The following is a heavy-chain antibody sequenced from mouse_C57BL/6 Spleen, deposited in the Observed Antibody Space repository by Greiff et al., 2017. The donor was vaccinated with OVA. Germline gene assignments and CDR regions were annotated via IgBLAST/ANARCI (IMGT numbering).Heavy chain of an antibody. CDR2: IDPETGGT. Sequence: QVQLQQSGAELVRPGASVTLSCKASGYTFTDYEMHWVKQTPVHGLEWIGAIDPETGGTAYNQKFKGKAILTADKSSSTAYMELRSLTSEDSAVYYCTRIYYGNFDYWGQGTTRTVSS. CDR1: GYTFTDYE. D-gene: IGHD2-1*01. CDR3: TRIYYGNFDY. V-gene: IGHV1-15*01. J-gene: IGHJ2*01.